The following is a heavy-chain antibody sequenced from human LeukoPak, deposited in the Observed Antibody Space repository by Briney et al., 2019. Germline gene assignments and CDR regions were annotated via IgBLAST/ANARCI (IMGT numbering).Heavy chain of an antibody. V-gene: IGHV1-69*05. CDR2: IIPIFGTA. CDR3: ASWYCSSTSCPVTYYFDY. CDR1: GGSFSSYA. D-gene: IGHD2-2*01. Sequence: ASVKLSCKASGGSFSSYAISWVRQAPGQGLEWMGGIIPIFGTANYAQKFQGRVTITTDESTSTAYMELNSLRSEDTAVYYCASWYCSSTSCPVTYYFDYWGQGTLVTVSS. J-gene: IGHJ4*02.